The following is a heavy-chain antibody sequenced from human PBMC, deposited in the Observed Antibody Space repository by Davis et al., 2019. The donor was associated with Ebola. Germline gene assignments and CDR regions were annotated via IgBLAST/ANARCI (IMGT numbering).Heavy chain of an antibody. CDR2: IFPGDSET. D-gene: IGHD4-17*01. J-gene: IGHJ4*02. V-gene: IGHV5-51*01. CDR1: GYIFSGYR. Sequence: PGGSLRLSCKGSGYIFSGYRIGWVRQKPGKGLEWMGIIFPGDSETRYSPSFQGQVTISADKSISTAYLQWSSLKASDTAMYYCAGTDAIYGDYGYWGQGTLVTVSS. CDR3: AGTDAIYGDYGY.